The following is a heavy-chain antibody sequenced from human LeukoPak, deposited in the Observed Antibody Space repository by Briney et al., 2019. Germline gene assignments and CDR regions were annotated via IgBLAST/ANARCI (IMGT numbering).Heavy chain of an antibody. J-gene: IGHJ5*02. CDR3: VRETDCTGGSCYLSHWFDP. V-gene: IGHV3-74*01. CDR2: INGDGTRT. CDR1: EFTFNKYW. D-gene: IGHD2-15*01. Sequence: GGSLRLSCAASEFTFNKYWMHWVRHAPGKGLVWVSRINGDGTRTDYVDSVKGRFTISRDNAKNTVNLQMNSLREEDTAVYYCVRETDCTGGSCYLSHWFDPWGQGTLVTVSS.